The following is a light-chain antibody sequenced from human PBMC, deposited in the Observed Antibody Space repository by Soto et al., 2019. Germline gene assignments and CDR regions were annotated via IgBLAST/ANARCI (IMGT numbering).Light chain of an antibody. V-gene: IGLV1-44*01. CDR2: SNN. Sequence: DLTKAPSASGIPGQRGTISCSRSSSNIGSNTVNWYQQLPGTAPKLLIYSNNQRPSGVPDRFSGSKSGTSASLAISGLQSEDEADYYCAAWDDSLNVHVFGTGTKVTVL. CDR1: SSNIGSNT. J-gene: IGLJ1*01. CDR3: AAWDDSLNVHV.